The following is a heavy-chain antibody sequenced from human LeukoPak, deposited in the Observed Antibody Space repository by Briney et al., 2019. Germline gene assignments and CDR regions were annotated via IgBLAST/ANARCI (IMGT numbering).Heavy chain of an antibody. CDR2: INDGGTI. Sequence: PSETLSLTCAVYGGSFSHYYWSWIRQSPRMGLEWIAEINDGGTINYNPSLMSRVTISLDKSKNQFPLKLSSATAADTAVYYCARRWNYGRNYYIDVWGKGATVSVSS. D-gene: IGHD1-7*01. J-gene: IGHJ6*03. CDR1: GGSFSHYY. V-gene: IGHV4-34*01. CDR3: ARRWNYGRNYYIDV.